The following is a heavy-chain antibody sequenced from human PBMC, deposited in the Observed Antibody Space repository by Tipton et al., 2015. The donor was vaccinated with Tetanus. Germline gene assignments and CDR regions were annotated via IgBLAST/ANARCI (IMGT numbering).Heavy chain of an antibody. D-gene: IGHD1-26*01. J-gene: IGHJ5*02. CDR1: GGSISSSNW. V-gene: IGHV4-4*02. CDR2: IYHSGST. Sequence: TLSLTCAVSGGSISSSNWWSWVRQPPGKGLEWIGEIYHSGSTNYNPSLKSRVTISVDKSKNQFSLKLSSVTAADTAVYYCARDVVGATRGRYDPWGQVTLVTVAS. CDR3: ARDVVGATRGRYDP.